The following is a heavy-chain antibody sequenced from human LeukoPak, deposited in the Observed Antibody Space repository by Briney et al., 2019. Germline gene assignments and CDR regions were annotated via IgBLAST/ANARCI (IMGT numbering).Heavy chain of an antibody. J-gene: IGHJ4*02. CDR2: INPNSGGT. V-gene: IGHV1-2*02. CDR1: GYTFTGYY. CDR3: ARDSIPYYYDILTGYLLQTYYFDY. D-gene: IGHD3-9*01. Sequence: ASVKVSCKASGYTFTGYYMHWVRQAPGQGLEWMGWINPNSGGTNYAQKFQGRVTMTRDTSISTAYMELSRLRSDDTAVYYCARDSIPYYYDILTGYLLQTYYFDYWGQGTLVTVSS.